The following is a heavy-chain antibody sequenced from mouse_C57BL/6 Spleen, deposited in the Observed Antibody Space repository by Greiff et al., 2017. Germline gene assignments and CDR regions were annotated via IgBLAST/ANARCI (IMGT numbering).Heavy chain of an antibody. CDR2: INYDGSST. CDR3: ARGTTVVATDYAMDY. D-gene: IGHD1-1*01. J-gene: IGHJ4*01. Sequence: EVQLQQSEGGLVQPGSSMKLSCTASGFTFSDYYMAWVRQVPEKGLEWVANINYDGSSTYYLDSLKSRFIISRDNAKNILYLQMSSLKSEDTATYYCARGTTVVATDYAMDYWGQGTSVTVSS. CDR1: GFTFSDYY. V-gene: IGHV5-16*01.